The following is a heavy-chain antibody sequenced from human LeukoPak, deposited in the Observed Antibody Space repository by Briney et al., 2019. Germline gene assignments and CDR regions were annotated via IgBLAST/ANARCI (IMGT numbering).Heavy chain of an antibody. CDR3: ARDGVEMSYDY. CDR2: IDPSDSYT. CDR1: GYSFTSYW. D-gene: IGHD5-24*01. J-gene: IGHJ4*02. Sequence: GESLKISCKDSGYSFTSYWIGWVRQMPGKGLEWMGRIDPSDSYTNYSPSFQGHVTISADKSISTAYLQWSSLKASDTAMYYCARDGVEMSYDYWGQGTLVTVSS. V-gene: IGHV5-10-1*01.